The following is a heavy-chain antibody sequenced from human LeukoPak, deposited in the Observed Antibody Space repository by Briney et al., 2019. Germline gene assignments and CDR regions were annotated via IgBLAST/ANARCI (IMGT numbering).Heavy chain of an antibody. D-gene: IGHD2-15*01. V-gene: IGHV4-38-2*02. Sequence: SETLSLTCTVSGYSISSGHYWSWIRQPPGEGLEWIGTIYHSGSTYYNTSLKSRVTILVDTSREQFSLKLRSVTAADTAVYYCARDRGAIVSASSPYYFDYWGQGTLVTVSS. CDR3: ARDRGAIVSASSPYYFDY. CDR2: IYHSGST. J-gene: IGHJ4*02. CDR1: GYSISSGHY.